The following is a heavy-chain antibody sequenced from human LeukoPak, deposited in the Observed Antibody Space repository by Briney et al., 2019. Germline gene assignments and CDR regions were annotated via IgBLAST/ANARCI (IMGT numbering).Heavy chain of an antibody. CDR1: GGGISSYY. J-gene: IGHJ5*02. CDR2: IHYSGSI. V-gene: IGHV4-59*01. Sequence: SVTLSLTCTVSGGGISSYYWSWIRQPPGKGLEWIGNIHYSGSINYNPSLESRVTISVDTSKSQFSLKLRSMTAADTAVYYCARGNWFDPWGQGTLVTVSS. CDR3: ARGNWFDP.